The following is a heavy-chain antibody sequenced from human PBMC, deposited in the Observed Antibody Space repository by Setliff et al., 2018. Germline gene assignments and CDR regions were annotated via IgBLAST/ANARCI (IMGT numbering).Heavy chain of an antibody. J-gene: IGHJ6*03. Sequence: KPSETLSLTCTVSGGTLTDYFWSWVRQPPGKRLEWIGDIDHGGGSSYNPSLQSRVTLSLDTSENEFSLRLTSVTAADTAVYFCARTINFLGSGTWGYMDVWGKGTTVTVSS. CDR1: GGTLTDYF. V-gene: IGHV4-34*01. CDR3: ARTINFLGSGTWGYMDV. D-gene: IGHD3-10*01. CDR2: IDHGGGS.